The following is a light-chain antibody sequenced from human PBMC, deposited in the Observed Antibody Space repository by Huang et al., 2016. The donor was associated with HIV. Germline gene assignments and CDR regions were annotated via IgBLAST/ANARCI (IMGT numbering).Light chain of an antibody. CDR2: GAS. CDR3: QQYGSSPWWT. V-gene: IGKV3-20*01. J-gene: IGKJ1*01. Sequence: EIVLTQSPGTLSLSPGERATLSCRASQSISSDYLAWYQQKLGQAPRLLIYGASSRAAGIPDRFSGSGSGTDFTLTISRLEPEDFAVYYCQQYGSSPWWTFGQGTKVDIK. CDR1: QSISSDY.